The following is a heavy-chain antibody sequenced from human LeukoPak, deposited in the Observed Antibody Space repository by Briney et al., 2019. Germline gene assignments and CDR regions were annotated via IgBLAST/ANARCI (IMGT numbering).Heavy chain of an antibody. D-gene: IGHD5-18*01. Sequence: PAASLRLSCAASGFTFSSYAMSWVRQAPGKGLEWVSAISGSCGSTYYADSVKGRFTISRDNSKNTLYLQMNSLRAEDTAVYYCAKDRIVDTAMVNWFDPWGQGTLVTVAS. J-gene: IGHJ5*02. V-gene: IGHV3-23*01. CDR3: AKDRIVDTAMVNWFDP. CDR1: GFTFSSYA. CDR2: ISGSCGST.